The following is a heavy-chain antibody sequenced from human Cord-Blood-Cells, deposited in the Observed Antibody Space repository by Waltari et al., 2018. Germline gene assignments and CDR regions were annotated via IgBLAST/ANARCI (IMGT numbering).Heavy chain of an antibody. CDR3: ARGSDRWEGDFDY. D-gene: IGHD1-26*01. Sequence: QVQLVESGGGVVQPGGSLRLPCAASGFTSSSYGMHWVRQAPGKGLEWVAFIRYDGSNKYYADSVKGRFTISRDNSKNTLYLQMNSLRAEDTAVYYCARGSDRWEGDFDYWGQGTLVTVSS. CDR2: IRYDGSNK. V-gene: IGHV3-30*02. J-gene: IGHJ4*02. CDR1: GFTSSSYG.